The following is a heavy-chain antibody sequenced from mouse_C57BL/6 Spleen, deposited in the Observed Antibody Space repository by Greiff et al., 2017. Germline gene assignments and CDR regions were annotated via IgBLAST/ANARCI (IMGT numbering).Heavy chain of an antibody. D-gene: IGHD4-1*01. J-gene: IGHJ4*01. CDR1: GFTFSDYG. CDR2: ISSGSSAF. CDR3: ARPLGRGAMDY. V-gene: IGHV5-17*01. Sequence: EVKVVESGGGLVKPGGSLKLSCAASGFTFSDYGMHWVRQAPEKGLEWVGYISSGSSAFSSADTVKGRFTISREKAKNILFLQMTSLRSEDTAMYYCARPLGRGAMDYWGQGTSVTVAS.